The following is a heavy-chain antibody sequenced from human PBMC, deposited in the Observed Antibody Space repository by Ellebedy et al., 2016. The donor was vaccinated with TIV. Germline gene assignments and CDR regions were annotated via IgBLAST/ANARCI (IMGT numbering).Heavy chain of an antibody. D-gene: IGHD5-18*01. Sequence: AASVKVSCKASGYTFTAYYMHWVRQAPRQGLEWMGWIKPNSGGTNLPQKFQGRVTMTRDTSISTAYMELSRLRSDDTAVSYCARERDAAMASYYYFGMDVWGQGTTVTVAS. J-gene: IGHJ6*02. CDR2: IKPNSGGT. V-gene: IGHV1-2*02. CDR3: ARERDAAMASYYYFGMDV. CDR1: GYTFTAYY.